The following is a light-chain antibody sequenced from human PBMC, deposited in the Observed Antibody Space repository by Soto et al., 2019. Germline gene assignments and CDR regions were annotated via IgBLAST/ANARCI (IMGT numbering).Light chain of an antibody. J-gene: IGKJ1*01. CDR1: QSVSSY. Sequence: EIVLTQSPATLSVSPGERATLSCRASQSVSSYLAWFQQKPGQAPRLLIYDASTRATGIPARFSGSGSGTDFTLTISSLESEDFAVYYCQQRYNWPWTFGQGTKVDIK. V-gene: IGKV3-11*01. CDR2: DAS. CDR3: QQRYNWPWT.